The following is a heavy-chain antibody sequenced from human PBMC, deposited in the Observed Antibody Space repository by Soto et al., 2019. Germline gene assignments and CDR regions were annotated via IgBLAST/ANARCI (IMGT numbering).Heavy chain of an antibody. J-gene: IGHJ3*02. CDR2: ISAYNGNT. V-gene: IGHV1-18*01. Sequence: ASVKISCKASGYTFTSYGISWVRQAPGQGLEWMGWISAYNGNTNYAQKLQGRVTMTTDTSTSTAYMELRSLRSDDTAVYYCASGNYGPGPEGALDIWGQGTMVTVSS. CDR3: ASGNYGPGPEGALDI. D-gene: IGHD3-10*01. CDR1: GYTFTSYG.